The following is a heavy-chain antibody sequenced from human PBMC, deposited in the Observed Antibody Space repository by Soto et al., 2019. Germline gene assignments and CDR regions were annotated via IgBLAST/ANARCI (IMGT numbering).Heavy chain of an antibody. J-gene: IGHJ4*02. CDR2: IYWYDDK. CDR3: ARSGFSYEAFDN. CDR1: GFSLSTSGLG. V-gene: IGHV2-5*01. D-gene: IGHD5-18*01. Sequence: QITLKESGPALVKPTQTLTLTCTFSGFSLSTSGLGVGWIRQPPGKALEWLALIYWYDDKRYSPALKSRLTITKDTSRNQVVLTMTNMDPVDTATYYCARSGFSYEAFDNRGPGTLVTVSS.